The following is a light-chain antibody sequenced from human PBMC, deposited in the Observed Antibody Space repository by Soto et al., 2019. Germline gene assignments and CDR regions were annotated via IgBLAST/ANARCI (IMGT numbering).Light chain of an antibody. Sequence: EIVLTQSPGTLSLSPGETATLSCRASQSLTSSYLAWYQQRPGQAPSLLIYGVSSRATGIPDRFSGSGSGTVFTLTITRLEPEDFAVYYCQQYGSSPLTFGGGTKVEIK. CDR3: QQYGSSPLT. CDR1: QSLTSSY. V-gene: IGKV3-20*01. CDR2: GVS. J-gene: IGKJ4*01.